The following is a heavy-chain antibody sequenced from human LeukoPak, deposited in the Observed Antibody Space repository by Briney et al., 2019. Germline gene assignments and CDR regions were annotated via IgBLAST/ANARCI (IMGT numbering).Heavy chain of an antibody. CDR2: IKEDGSEK. D-gene: IGHD6-13*01. V-gene: IGHV3-7*05. CDR3: AREIGSAARGR. CDR1: GFTFDSYW. Sequence: PGQSLSLSCAAFGFTFDSYWMSWIRQAPATGLELVANIKEDGSEKYYVDSVKGRFTISRDNAKNSMYLQMNSLRAEDTAVYYCAREIGSAARGRWGQGTLVTVSS. J-gene: IGHJ4*02.